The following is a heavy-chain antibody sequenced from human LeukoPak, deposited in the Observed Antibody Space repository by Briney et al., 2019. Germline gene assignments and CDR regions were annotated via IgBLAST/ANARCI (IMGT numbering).Heavy chain of an antibody. J-gene: IGHJ4*02. CDR1: GHSISSGYF. V-gene: IGHV4-38-2*02. D-gene: IGHD3-3*01. Sequence: PSETLSLTCTVSGHSISSGYFWGWIRQPPGRGLEWIGSIYHSGSTHYNPSLKSRVTISVDTSKNQFSLKLSSVTAADTAVYYCATLWSGYYIYYWGQGTLVTVSS. CDR2: IYHSGST. CDR3: ATLWSGYYIYY.